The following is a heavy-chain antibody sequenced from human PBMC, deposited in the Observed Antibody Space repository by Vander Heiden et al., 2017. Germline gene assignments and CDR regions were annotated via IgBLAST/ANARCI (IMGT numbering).Heavy chain of an antibody. CDR2: ISGSGGST. CDR3: ATNQGGYYYYAMDV. V-gene: IGHV3-23*01. J-gene: IGHJ6*02. Sequence: EVQLLESGGGLVQPGGSLRLSCAASGFTFSSYAMTWVLQAPGKGLEWVSGISGSGGSTSYADSVKGRFTVSRDNSKNTLYLQMNSLRDDDTAVYYCATNQGGYYYYAMDVWGQGTTVTVSS. CDR1: GFTFSSYA. D-gene: IGHD3-16*01.